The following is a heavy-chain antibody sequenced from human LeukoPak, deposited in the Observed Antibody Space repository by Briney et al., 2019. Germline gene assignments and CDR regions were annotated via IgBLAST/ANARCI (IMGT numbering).Heavy chain of an antibody. Sequence: PGGSLRLSCAASGFTFSSYGMSWVRQAPGKGLEWVSAISGNGGDTFYADSVKGRFTNSRDNSKNSLYLQMNSLRAEDSAVYYCARDAYSGSYGAYYYYMDVWGKGTTVTISS. D-gene: IGHD1-26*01. V-gene: IGHV3-23*01. CDR2: ISGNGGDT. CDR1: GFTFSSYG. J-gene: IGHJ6*03. CDR3: ARDAYSGSYGAYYYYMDV.